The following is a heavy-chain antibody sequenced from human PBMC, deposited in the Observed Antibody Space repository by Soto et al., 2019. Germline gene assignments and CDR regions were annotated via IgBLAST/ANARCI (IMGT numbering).Heavy chain of an antibody. D-gene: IGHD2-2*01. CDR1: GYTFTSYG. J-gene: IGHJ4*02. V-gene: IGHV1-18*01. Sequence: GASVKVSCKASGYTFTSYGISWVRQAPGQGLEWMGWISAYNGNTNYAQKLQGRVTMTTDTSTSTAYMELNSLRSEDTAVYYCAGRCDGTNCLGHFDYWGQGTLVTVSS. CDR3: AGRCDGTNCLGHFDY. CDR2: ISAYNGNT.